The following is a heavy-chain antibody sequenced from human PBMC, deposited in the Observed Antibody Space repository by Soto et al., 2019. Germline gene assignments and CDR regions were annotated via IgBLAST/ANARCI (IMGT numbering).Heavy chain of an antibody. J-gene: IGHJ2*01. V-gene: IGHV4-34*01. CDR3: ARMAGPWYFDL. Sequence: QVQLQQWGAGLLKPSETLSLTCAVHGGSFSGFYWTWIRQPPGKGLEWIGEIKHSGSSNYNPPLKSRVTMSLDTSRNQFSLSLNSVTAADTAVYYCARMAGPWYFDLWGRGTLVTVSS. CDR1: GGSFSGFY. CDR2: IKHSGSS.